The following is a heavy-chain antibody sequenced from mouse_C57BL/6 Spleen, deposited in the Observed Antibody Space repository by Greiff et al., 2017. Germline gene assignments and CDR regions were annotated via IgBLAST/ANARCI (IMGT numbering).Heavy chain of an antibody. Sequence: EVKLVESGGDLVKPGGSLKLSCAASGFTFSSYGMSWVRQTPDKRLEWVATISSGGSYTYYPDSVKGRFTISRDNAKNTLYLQMSSLKSEDTAMYYCARQRGANWGFAYWGQGTLVTVSA. J-gene: IGHJ3*01. D-gene: IGHD4-1*01. CDR2: ISSGGSYT. V-gene: IGHV5-6*02. CDR1: GFTFSSYG. CDR3: ARQRGANWGFAY.